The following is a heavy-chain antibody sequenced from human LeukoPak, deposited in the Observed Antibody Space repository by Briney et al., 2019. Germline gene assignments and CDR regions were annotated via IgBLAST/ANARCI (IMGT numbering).Heavy chain of an antibody. Sequence: SETLSLTCAVYGGSFSGYYWSWIRQPPGKGLEWIGEINHSGSTNYNPSLKSRVTISVDTSKNQFSLKLSSVTAADTAVYYCARALSQGFYYYYYMDVWGKGTTVTVSS. CDR2: INHSGST. V-gene: IGHV4-34*01. CDR1: GGSFSGYY. J-gene: IGHJ6*03. CDR3: ARALSQGFYYYYYMDV.